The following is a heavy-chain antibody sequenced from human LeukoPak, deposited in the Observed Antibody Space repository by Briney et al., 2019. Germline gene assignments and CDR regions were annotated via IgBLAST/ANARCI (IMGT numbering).Heavy chain of an antibody. J-gene: IGHJ4*02. CDR1: GFTFSSYS. CDR3: AKGSGSYIDY. CDR2: ISSSSSYI. Sequence: PGGSLRLSCAASGFTFSSYSMNWVRQAPGKGLEWVSSISSSSSYIYYADSVKGRFTISRDNAKNSLYLQMNSLRAEDTAVYYCAKGSGSYIDYWGQGTLVTVSS. D-gene: IGHD1-26*01. V-gene: IGHV3-21*01.